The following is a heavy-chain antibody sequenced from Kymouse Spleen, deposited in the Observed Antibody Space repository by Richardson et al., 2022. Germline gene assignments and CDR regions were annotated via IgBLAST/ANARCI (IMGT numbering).Heavy chain of an antibody. CDR2: IYYSGST. Sequence: QVQLQESGPGLVKPSETLSLTCTVSGGSISSYYWSWIRQPPGKGLEWIGYIYYSGSTNYNPSLKSRVTISVDTSKNQFSLKLSSVTAADTAVYYCARGRYSSDYWGQGTLVTVSS. CDR1: GGSISSYY. V-gene: IGHV4-59*01. J-gene: IGHJ4*02. D-gene: IGHD5-18,IGHD5-18*01,IGHD6-6*01. CDR3: ARGRYSSDY.